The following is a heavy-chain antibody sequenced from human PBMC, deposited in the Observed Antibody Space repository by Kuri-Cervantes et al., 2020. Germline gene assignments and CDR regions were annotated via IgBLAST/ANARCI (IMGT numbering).Heavy chain of an antibody. J-gene: IGHJ6*03. CDR1: GGSFSGYY. CDR3: ARTGYCSSTSCYVRAYYYYYMDV. V-gene: IGHV4-34*01. CDR2: INHSGGS. D-gene: IGHD2-2*01. Sequence: SQTLSLTCAVYGGSFSGYYWSWIRQPPGKGLEWIGKINHSGGSNYNPSLKSRVTISVDTSKNQFSLKLSSVTAADTAVYYCARTGYCSSTSCYVRAYYYYYMDVWGKGTTVTVSS.